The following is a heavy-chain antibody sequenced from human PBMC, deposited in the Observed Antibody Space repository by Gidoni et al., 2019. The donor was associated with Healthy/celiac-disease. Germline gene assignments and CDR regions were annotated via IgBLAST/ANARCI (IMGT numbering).Heavy chain of an antibody. CDR3: ARDRCSSTSCYKGDAFDI. Sequence: QVQLQESGPGLVKPSQTLSLPCTVSGGSLSSGGYYWSWIRQHPGKGLEWIGYIYYSGSTYYNPSLKSRVTISVDTSKNQFSLKLSSVTAADTAVYYCARDRCSSTSCYKGDAFDIWGQGTMVTVSS. CDR1: GGSLSSGGYY. D-gene: IGHD2-2*02. V-gene: IGHV4-31*03. J-gene: IGHJ3*02. CDR2: IYYSGST.